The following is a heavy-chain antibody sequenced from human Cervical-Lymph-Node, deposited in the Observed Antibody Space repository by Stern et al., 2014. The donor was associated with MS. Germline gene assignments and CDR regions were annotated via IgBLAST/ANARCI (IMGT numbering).Heavy chain of an antibody. CDR3: ASQGASAYGVSPTGS. J-gene: IGHJ5*02. D-gene: IGHD4/OR15-4a*01. Sequence: QVQLVESGSEWKKPGASVKLSCKASGYSFTTSAMNWVRQAPGQGLQWMGWINTHTGDPLYAQGFAGRLVFSLDTSVSTAYLQITRLKAEDTAMYYCASQGASAYGVSPTGSWGQGTLVTVSS. CDR2: INTHTGDP. CDR1: GYSFTTSA. V-gene: IGHV7-4-1*02.